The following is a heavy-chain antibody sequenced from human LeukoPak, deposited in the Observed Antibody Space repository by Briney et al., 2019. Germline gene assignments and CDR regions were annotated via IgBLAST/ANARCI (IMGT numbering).Heavy chain of an antibody. Sequence: ASVKASCKASGYTFTGYYMHWVRQAPGQGLEWMGWINPNSGGTNYAQKFQGRVTMTRDTSISTAYMGLSRLRSDDTAVYYCARDRWVTGSNDAFDIWGQGTMVTVSS. D-gene: IGHD1-20*01. CDR2: INPNSGGT. J-gene: IGHJ3*02. V-gene: IGHV1-2*02. CDR3: ARDRWVTGSNDAFDI. CDR1: GYTFTGYY.